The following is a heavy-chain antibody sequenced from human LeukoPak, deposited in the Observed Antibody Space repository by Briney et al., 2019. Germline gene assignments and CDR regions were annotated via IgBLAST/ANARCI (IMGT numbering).Heavy chain of an antibody. D-gene: IGHD6-19*01. V-gene: IGHV3-48*03. CDR3: VRLVVERYYYHGMDV. CDR2: ISASGSTI. CDR1: GFTFSDFE. J-gene: IGHJ6*02. Sequence: GGSLRLSCEVSGFTFSDFEMNWVRQAPGKGLEWVSYISASGSTISYADSVKGRFTISRDNAKNSLCLQMNDLRAEDTAVYYCVRLVVERYYYHGMDVWGQGTTVTVSS.